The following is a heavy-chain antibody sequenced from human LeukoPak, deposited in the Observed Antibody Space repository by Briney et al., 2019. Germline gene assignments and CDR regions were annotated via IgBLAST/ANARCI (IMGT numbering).Heavy chain of an antibody. V-gene: IGHV3-48*03. D-gene: IGHD4-17*01. CDR2: IGSSGSTI. Sequence: AGGSLRLSCAASGFTFSTYEMNWVRQAPGKGLEWVSYIGSSGSTIYYADSVKGRFTISRDNAKNSLYLQMNSLRAEDTGVYYCARGLTTVSWNWFDSWGQGTLVTVSS. CDR3: ARGLTTVSWNWFDS. CDR1: GFTFSTYE. J-gene: IGHJ5*01.